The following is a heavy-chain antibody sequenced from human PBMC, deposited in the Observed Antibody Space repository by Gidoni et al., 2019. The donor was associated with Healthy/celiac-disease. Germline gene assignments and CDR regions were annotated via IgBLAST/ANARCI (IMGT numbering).Heavy chain of an antibody. CDR3: ARGEENLEGAFDI. CDR1: GFPFSSYW. Sequence: EVQLVESGGGFVQPGGSLRLSCAASGFPFSSYWMHWVRQAPGKGLVWVSRINSDGSSTSYADSVKGRFTISRDNAKNTLYLQMNSLRAEDTAVYYCARGEENLEGAFDIWGQGTMVTVSS. J-gene: IGHJ3*02. CDR2: INSDGSST. V-gene: IGHV3-74*01.